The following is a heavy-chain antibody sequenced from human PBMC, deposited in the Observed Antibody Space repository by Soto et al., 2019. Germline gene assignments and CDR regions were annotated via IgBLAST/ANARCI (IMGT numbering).Heavy chain of an antibody. CDR2: INGGGGAT. D-gene: IGHD1-1*01. J-gene: IGHJ2*01. V-gene: IGHV3-23*01. Sequence: EVQLLESGGGLVQPGGSLRLSCAASGFTFSAYAMGWVRQAPGKGLEWVSTINGGGGATHYADSVKGRFTISRDDSKNTLYAQMNSLSAEVTAVYYCAIFEGHPLEFLYLEFWVRGTLVAVSS. CDR3: AIFEGHPLEFLYLEF. CDR1: GFTFSAYA.